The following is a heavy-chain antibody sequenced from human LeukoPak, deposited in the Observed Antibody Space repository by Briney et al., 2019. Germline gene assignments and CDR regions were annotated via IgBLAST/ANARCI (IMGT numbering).Heavy chain of an antibody. CDR2: INPNSGGT. CDR1: GYTFTGYY. Sequence: ASVKVSCKASGYTFTGYYMHWVRQAPGQGLEWMGWINPNSGGTNYAQKFQGRVTMTRDTSISTAYMELSRLRSDDTAVYYCGRGKRRYSSGGGTFDYGGQGPLVTAPS. D-gene: IGHD6-25*01. CDR3: GRGKRRYSSGGGTFDY. V-gene: IGHV1-2*02. J-gene: IGHJ4*02.